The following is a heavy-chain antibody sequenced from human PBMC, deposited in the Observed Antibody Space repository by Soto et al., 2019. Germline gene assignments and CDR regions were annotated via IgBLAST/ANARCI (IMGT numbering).Heavy chain of an antibody. CDR3: ARVGYYDSDYPFDY. CDR1: GYTFTSYD. CDR2: MNPNSGNA. Sequence: QVQLVQSGAEVKKPGASVKVSCKSSGYTFTSYDINWVRQATGQGLEWMGWMNPNSGNAGYAQKFQGRVTMTRNTSISTAYMELSSLRSEDTAVYYCARVGYYDSDYPFDYWGQGTLVTVSS. V-gene: IGHV1-8*01. D-gene: IGHD3-22*01. J-gene: IGHJ4*02.